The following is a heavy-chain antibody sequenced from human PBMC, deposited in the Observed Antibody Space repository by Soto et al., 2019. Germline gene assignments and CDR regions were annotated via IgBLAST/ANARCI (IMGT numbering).Heavy chain of an antibody. CDR2: INAGNGNT. CDR3: ARVLGHYYDSSGYRKFNDAFDI. V-gene: IGHV1-3*01. CDR1: GYTFTSYA. D-gene: IGHD3-22*01. J-gene: IGHJ3*02. Sequence: ASVKVSCKASGYTFTSYAMHWVRQAPGQRLEWMGWINAGNGNTKYSQKFQGRVTITRDTSASTAYMELSSLRSEDTAVYYCARVLGHYYDSSGYRKFNDAFDIWGQGTMVTV.